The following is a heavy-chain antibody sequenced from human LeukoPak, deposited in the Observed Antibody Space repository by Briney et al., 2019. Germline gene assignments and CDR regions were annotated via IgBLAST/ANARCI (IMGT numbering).Heavy chain of an antibody. CDR1: GFTFTTFS. J-gene: IGHJ3*01. V-gene: IGHV3-21*01. D-gene: IGHD1-1*01. CDR3: ARRTFTNDAFDL. CDR2: ISSDGSDI. Sequence: RGSPRLSCAASGFTFTTFSMNWVRQNPGKGLEWVSSISSDGSDICYGDSVKGRFTISRDNPKKSLYLQMNSLRAEDTAVYYCARRTFTNDAFDLWGRGTMVTVSS.